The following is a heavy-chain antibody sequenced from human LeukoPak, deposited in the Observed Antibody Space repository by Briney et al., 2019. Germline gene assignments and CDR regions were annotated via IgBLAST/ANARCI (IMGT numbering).Heavy chain of an antibody. CDR3: AKATGYSSSWSSRAFDY. J-gene: IGHJ4*02. V-gene: IGHV3-9*01. Sequence: PGRSLRLSCAASGFTFDDYAMHWVRQAPGKGLEWVSGISWNSGSIGYADSVKGRFTISRDNAKNSLYLQMNSLRAEDTALYYCAKATGYSSSWSSRAFDYWGQGTLVTVSS. CDR1: GFTFDDYA. CDR2: ISWNSGSI. D-gene: IGHD6-13*01.